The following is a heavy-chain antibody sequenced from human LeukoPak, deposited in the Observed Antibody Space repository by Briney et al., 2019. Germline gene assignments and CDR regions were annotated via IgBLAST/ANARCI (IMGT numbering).Heavy chain of an antibody. CDR1: GWSFSGYY. Sequence: SETLSLTCAVYGWSFSGYYWSWIRQPPGKGLEWIGEINHSGSTNYNPSLKSRVTISVDTSKNQFSLKLSSVTAADTAVYYCARARGFGYSYGYYFDYWGQGTLVTVSS. J-gene: IGHJ4*02. D-gene: IGHD5-18*01. V-gene: IGHV4-34*01. CDR3: ARARGFGYSYGYYFDY. CDR2: INHSGST.